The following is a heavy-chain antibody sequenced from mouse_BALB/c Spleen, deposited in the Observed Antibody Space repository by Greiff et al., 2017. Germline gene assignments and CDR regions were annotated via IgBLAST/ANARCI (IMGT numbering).Heavy chain of an antibody. CDR3: ARYGFVGGWFAY. D-gene: IGHD1-1*02. CDR2: IDPENGNT. J-gene: IGHJ3*01. CDR1: GFNIKDYY. V-gene: IGHV14-1*02. Sequence: VQLQQSGAELVRPGALVKLSCKASGFNIKDYYMHWVKQRPEQGLEWIGWIDPENGNTIYDPKFQGKASITADTSSNTAYLQLSSLTSEDTAVYYCARYGFVGGWFAYWGQGTLVTVSA.